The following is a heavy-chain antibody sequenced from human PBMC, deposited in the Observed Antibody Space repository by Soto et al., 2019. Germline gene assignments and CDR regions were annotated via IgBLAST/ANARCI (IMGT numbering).Heavy chain of an antibody. D-gene: IGHD3-10*01. Sequence: EVQLVESGGGLVQPGGSLRLSCAASGFTFSSYWLHWVRQAPGKGLEWVSRINTDGTSTSYADSLKGRFTISRDNAKNTRYLQMYTLKAEDTAAYYCTKDGSYRSDDWGQGTMVTVSS. CDR2: INTDGTST. J-gene: IGHJ4*02. CDR1: GFTFSSYW. V-gene: IGHV3-74*01. CDR3: TKDGSYRSDD.